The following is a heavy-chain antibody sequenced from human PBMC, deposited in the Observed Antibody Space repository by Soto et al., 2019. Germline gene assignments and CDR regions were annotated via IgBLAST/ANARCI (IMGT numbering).Heavy chain of an antibody. CDR2: ISSNSAYI. V-gene: IGHV3-21*01. CDR1: GFTFRSVT. Sequence: VGSLRLSCAASGFTFRSVTMNWVRQAPGKGLEWVSTISSNSAYIYYTDALRGRFTISRDNAKNSLHLQMNSLGAEDTAVYYCTRDASRDSSARGWFDPWGPGTLVTVSS. J-gene: IGHJ5*02. D-gene: IGHD6-13*01. CDR3: TRDASRDSSARGWFDP.